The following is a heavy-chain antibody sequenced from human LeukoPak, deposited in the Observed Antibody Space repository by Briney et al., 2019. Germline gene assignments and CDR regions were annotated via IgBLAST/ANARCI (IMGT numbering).Heavy chain of an antibody. Sequence: GRSLRLSCAASGFTFSSYGMHWVRQAPGKGLEWVAFIRYDGSNKYYADSVKGRFTISRDNSKNTLYLQMNSLRAEDTAVYYCAKDPGYYDSSFDYWGQGTLVTVSS. CDR1: GFTFSSYG. CDR3: AKDPGYYDSSFDY. J-gene: IGHJ4*02. V-gene: IGHV3-30*02. CDR2: IRYDGSNK. D-gene: IGHD3-22*01.